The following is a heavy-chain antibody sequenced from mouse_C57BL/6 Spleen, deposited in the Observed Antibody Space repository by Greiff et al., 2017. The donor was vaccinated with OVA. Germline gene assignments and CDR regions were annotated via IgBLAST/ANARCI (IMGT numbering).Heavy chain of an antibody. CDR3: ARGGYGSSYAWFAY. CDR2: IDPSDSYT. D-gene: IGHD1-1*01. J-gene: IGHJ3*01. Sequence: QVQLQQPGAELVMPGASVKLSCKASGYTFTSYWMHWVKQRPGQGLEWIGEIDPSDSYTNYNQKFKGKSTLTVDKSSSTAYMQLSSLTSEDSAVYYCARGGYGSSYAWFAYWGQGTLVTASA. V-gene: IGHV1-69*01. CDR1: GYTFTSYW.